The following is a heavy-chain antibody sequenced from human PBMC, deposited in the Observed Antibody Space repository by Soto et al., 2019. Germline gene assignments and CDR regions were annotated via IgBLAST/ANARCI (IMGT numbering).Heavy chain of an antibody. Sequence: SETLSLTCAVYGGSFSGYYWSWIRQPPGKGLEWIGEINHSGSTNYNPSLKSRVTISVDTSKNQFSLKLSSVTAADTAVYYCASNSGYYSYWGQGTLVTVS. CDR3: ASNSGYYSY. D-gene: IGHD3-3*01. CDR1: GGSFSGYY. CDR2: INHSGST. V-gene: IGHV4-34*01. J-gene: IGHJ4*02.